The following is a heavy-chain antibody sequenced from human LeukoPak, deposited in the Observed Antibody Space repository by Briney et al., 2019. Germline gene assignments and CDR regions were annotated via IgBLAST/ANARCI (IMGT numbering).Heavy chain of an antibody. CDR3: ASHMTTVTSGGDY. Sequence: GGSLRLSCAVSGFTFSSYAMSWVRQAPGKGLELVSGISGSGGSTYYADSVKGRFTISRDNSKKTLYLQMNSLRGEDTAVYYCASHMTTVTSGGDYWGQGTLVTVSS. D-gene: IGHD4-17*01. J-gene: IGHJ4*02. CDR1: GFTFSSYA. CDR2: ISGSGGST. V-gene: IGHV3-23*01.